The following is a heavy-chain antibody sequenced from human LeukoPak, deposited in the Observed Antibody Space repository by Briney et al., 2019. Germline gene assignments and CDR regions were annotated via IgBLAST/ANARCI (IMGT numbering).Heavy chain of an antibody. CDR2: IYYSGST. CDR1: GFSIGSGGYY. D-gene: IGHD6-13*01. V-gene: IGHV4-31*03. J-gene: IGHJ5*02. Sequence: SQTLSLTRTVSGFSIGSGGYYWSWIRQHPGKGLEWIGYIYYSGSTYYNPSLKSRVTISVDTSKNQFSLKLSSVTAADTAVYYCARGQQLVVFDPWGQGTLVTVSS. CDR3: ARGQQLVVFDP.